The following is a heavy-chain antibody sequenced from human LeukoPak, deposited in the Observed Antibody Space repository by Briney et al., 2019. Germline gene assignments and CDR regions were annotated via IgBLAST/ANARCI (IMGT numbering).Heavy chain of an antibody. D-gene: IGHD6-13*01. J-gene: IGHJ1*01. CDR3: AKESGSRSYGAYFPH. V-gene: IGHV3-30*18. CDR2: VPYDGSDK. CDR1: GFTFNNYH. Sequence: GGSLRLSCAASGFTFNNYHMYWVRQAPGKGLEWVAVVPYDGSDKYYADSVKGRFTISRDNSKNTLYLQMNSLRADDTAVYYCAKESGSRSYGAYFPHWGQGTLVTVSS.